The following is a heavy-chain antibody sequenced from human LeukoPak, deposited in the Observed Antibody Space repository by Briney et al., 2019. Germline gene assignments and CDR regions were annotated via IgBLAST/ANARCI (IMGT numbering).Heavy chain of an antibody. Sequence: GGSLRLSCAASGFTFSSYSMNWVRQAPGKGLEWVSYISSSSSAIYYADSVKGRFTISRDNAKNSLYLQMNSLRVEDTAVYYCASSPLTFGGVIVPEYFDYGGQGTLVTVSS. D-gene: IGHD3-16*02. J-gene: IGHJ4*02. CDR2: ISSSSSAI. CDR1: GFTFSSYS. V-gene: IGHV3-48*01. CDR3: ASSPLTFGGVIVPEYFDY.